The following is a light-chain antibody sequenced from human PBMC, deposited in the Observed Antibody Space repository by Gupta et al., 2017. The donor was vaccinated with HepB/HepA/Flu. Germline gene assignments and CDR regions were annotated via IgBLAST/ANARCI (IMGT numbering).Light chain of an antibody. CDR1: QGIGSF. J-gene: IGKJ3*01. CDR2: AAS. CDR3: QQLNTYPLT. V-gene: IGKV1-9*01. Sequence: DIQLTQSPSFLSASVGDRVTITCRASQGIGSFLAWYQQKPGKAPKLLIYAASTLQSGVPSRFSGSGSGTDFTLTISSLLPEDFATYFRQQLNTYPLTFGPGTKVDVK.